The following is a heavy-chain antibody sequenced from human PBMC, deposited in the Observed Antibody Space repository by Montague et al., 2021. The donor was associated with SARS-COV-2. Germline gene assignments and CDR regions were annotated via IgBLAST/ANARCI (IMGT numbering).Heavy chain of an antibody. Sequence: SETLSLTCTVSGGSISHFDWSWIRQSPKRGLEWIGTIYYSGTANYNPSLMGRLAMSLQTSKKQLSLEMMSVTAADTAVYYCARKSMHYVDTYNPRRGGLDVWGQGTTVIVSS. D-gene: IGHD3-16*01. V-gene: IGHV4-59*01. J-gene: IGHJ6*02. CDR2: IYYSGTA. CDR3: ARKSMHYVDTYNPRRGGLDV. CDR1: GGSISHFD.